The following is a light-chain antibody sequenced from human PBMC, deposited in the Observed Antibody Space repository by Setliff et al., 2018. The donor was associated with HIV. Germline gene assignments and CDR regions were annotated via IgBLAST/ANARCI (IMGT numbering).Light chain of an antibody. Sequence: QSALTQPASMSGSPGQSITISCTGTSSDVGSYNLVSWYQQHTGKAPKFMIYEVSKRPSGVSNRFSGSKSGTTASLTISGLQAEDEADYYCCSHAGSSTYVFGTGTKVTVL. J-gene: IGLJ1*01. CDR1: SSDVGSYNL. CDR2: EVS. V-gene: IGLV2-23*02. CDR3: CSHAGSSTYV.